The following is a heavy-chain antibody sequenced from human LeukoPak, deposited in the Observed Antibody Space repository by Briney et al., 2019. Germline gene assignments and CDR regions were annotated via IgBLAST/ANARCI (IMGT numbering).Heavy chain of an antibody. Sequence: SETLSLTCIISGDSISRYYWSWIRQPPGKGLEWIGYVYNSGSTDYNPSLKSRLTISADMSKNLFSLKLRSVTAADTAVYYCAGHCGTTDCYSYYAMDVWGQGTTVIV. J-gene: IGHJ6*02. CDR3: AGHCGTTDCYSYYAMDV. V-gene: IGHV4-59*08. D-gene: IGHD2-21*01. CDR2: VYNSGST. CDR1: GDSISRYY.